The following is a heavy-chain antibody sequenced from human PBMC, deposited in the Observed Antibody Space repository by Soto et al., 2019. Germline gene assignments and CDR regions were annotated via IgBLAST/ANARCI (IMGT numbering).Heavy chain of an antibody. CDR1: GGTFSSYA. J-gene: IGHJ3*02. D-gene: IGHD5-18*01. CDR2: IIPIFGTA. V-gene: IGHV1-69*12. CDR3: ASVDTAMAWGAFDI. Sequence: QVQLVQSGAEVKKPGSSVKVSCKASGGTFSSYAISWVRQAPGQGLEWMGGIIPIFGTANYAQKFQGRVTITADESTSTVYMELSSLRSEDTAVYYCASVDTAMAWGAFDIWGQGTMVTVSS.